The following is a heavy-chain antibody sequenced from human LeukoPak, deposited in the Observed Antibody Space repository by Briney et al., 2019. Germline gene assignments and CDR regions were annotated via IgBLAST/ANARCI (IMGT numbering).Heavy chain of an antibody. V-gene: IGHV1-69*13. Sequence: GASVKVSCKASGGTFSSYAISWVRQAPGQGLEWMGGIIPIFGTANYAQKFQGRVTITADESTSTAYMELSSLRSEDTAVYYCARVHPKVYDFWSGPLRDWGQGTLVTVSS. CDR3: ARVHPKVYDFWSGPLRD. CDR2: IIPIFGTA. D-gene: IGHD3-3*01. J-gene: IGHJ4*02. CDR1: GGTFSSYA.